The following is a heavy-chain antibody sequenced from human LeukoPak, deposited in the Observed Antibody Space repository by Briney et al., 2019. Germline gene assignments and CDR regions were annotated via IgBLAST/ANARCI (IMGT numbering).Heavy chain of an antibody. Sequence: GEPLKISCKGSGYSFTSYWIGWVRQMPGKGLEWMGIIYPGDSESRYSPSFQGQVTISADKSISTAYLQWSSLKASDTAMYYCARLSRRTTVTAPDAFDIWGQGTMVTVSS. D-gene: IGHD4-17*01. CDR3: ARLSRRTTVTAPDAFDI. J-gene: IGHJ3*02. CDR2: IYPGDSES. V-gene: IGHV5-51*01. CDR1: GYSFTSYW.